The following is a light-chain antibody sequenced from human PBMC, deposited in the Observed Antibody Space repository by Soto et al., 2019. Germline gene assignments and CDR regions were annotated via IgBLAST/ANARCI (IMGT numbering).Light chain of an antibody. CDR3: QQRSNWPPS. CDR2: GAS. J-gene: IGKJ3*01. V-gene: IGKV3D-20*02. Sequence: EIVLTQSPGTLSLSPGERATLSCRASQSVSSSYLAWYQQKPGQAPRLLVYGASTRATGIPARFSGSGSGTEFTLTISSLQSEDFAVYYCQQRSNWPPSFGPGTKVDIK. CDR1: QSVSSSY.